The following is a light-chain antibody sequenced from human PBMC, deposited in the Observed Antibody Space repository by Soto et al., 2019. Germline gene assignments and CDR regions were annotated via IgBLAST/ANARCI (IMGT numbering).Light chain of an antibody. Sequence: EIVLTQSPSTLSAPPGYRPTLACRASPSVTNYLAWYQQKPGQAPRLLIYGAFNRATGIPARFSGSGSGTDFTLTISSLEPEDFAVYYCQQYDKWPRTFGQGTKVDIK. CDR1: PSVTNY. CDR3: QQYDKWPRT. CDR2: GAF. J-gene: IGKJ1*01. V-gene: IGKV3-11*01.